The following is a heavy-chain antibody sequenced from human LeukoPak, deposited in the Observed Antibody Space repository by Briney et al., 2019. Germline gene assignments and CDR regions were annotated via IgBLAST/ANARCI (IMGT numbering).Heavy chain of an antibody. CDR3: ARIYGSGSYPYYYYGMDV. CDR1: GGSISSGSYY. CDR2: IYTSGST. Sequence: SETLSLTCTVSGGSISSGSYYWSWIRQPAGKGLEWIGRIYTSGSTNYNPSLKSRVTMSVDESKNYFSLKLNSVTAADTVIYYCARIYGSGSYPYYYYGMDVWGQGTTVTVSS. J-gene: IGHJ6*02. D-gene: IGHD3-10*01. V-gene: IGHV4-61*02.